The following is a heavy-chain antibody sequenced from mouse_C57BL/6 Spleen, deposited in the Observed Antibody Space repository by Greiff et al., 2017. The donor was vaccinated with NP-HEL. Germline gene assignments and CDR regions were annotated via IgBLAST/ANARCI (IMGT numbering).Heavy chain of an antibody. CDR3: ASITTVVRYFDV. V-gene: IGHV1-39*01. D-gene: IGHD1-1*01. Sequence: VQLKQSGPELVKPGASVKISCKASGYSFTDYNMNWVKQSNGKSLEWIGVINPNYGTTSYNQKVKGKATLTVDQSSSTAYMQLNSLTSEDSAVYYCASITTVVRYFDVWGTGTTVTVSS. J-gene: IGHJ1*03. CDR1: GYSFTDYN. CDR2: INPNYGTT.